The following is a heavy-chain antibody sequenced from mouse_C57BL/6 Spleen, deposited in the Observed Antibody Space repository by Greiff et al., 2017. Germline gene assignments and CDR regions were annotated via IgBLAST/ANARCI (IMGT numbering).Heavy chain of an antibody. V-gene: IGHV1-55*01. Sequence: VQLQQPGAELVKPGASVKMSCKASGYTFTSYWITWVKQRPGQGLEWIGDIYPGSGSTNYNEKFKSKATLTVDTSSSTAYMQLSSLTSEDSAVYYCARETTVVATGDYWGQGTSVTVSS. D-gene: IGHD1-1*01. J-gene: IGHJ4*01. CDR2: IYPGSGST. CDR1: GYTFTSYW. CDR3: ARETTVVATGDY.